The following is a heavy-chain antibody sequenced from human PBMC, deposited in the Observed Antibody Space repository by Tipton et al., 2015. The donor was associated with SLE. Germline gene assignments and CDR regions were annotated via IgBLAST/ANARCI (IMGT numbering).Heavy chain of an antibody. J-gene: IGHJ5*02. CDR2: IHSSGTT. Sequence: TLSLTCTVSGGSISTSSYYWGWIRQPPGKGLDWMGSIHSSGTTYYNPSLKSRLTMSVDTSKNQFSLKVVSVGAADTAIYYCARGASAAGTYLWGQGTLVTVSS. CDR3: ARGASAAGTYL. D-gene: IGHD6-13*01. V-gene: IGHV4-39*07. CDR1: GGSISTSSYY.